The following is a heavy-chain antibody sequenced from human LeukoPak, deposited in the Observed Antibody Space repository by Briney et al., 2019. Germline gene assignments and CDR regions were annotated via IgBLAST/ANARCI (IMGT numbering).Heavy chain of an antibody. V-gene: IGHV3-21*01. CDR2: IDTSGTYI. CDR3: ARGRSITLLRGVAMSDGFDI. J-gene: IGHJ3*02. Sequence: GGSLRLSCAASGFTFSTYSMNWVRQAPGKGLEGVSFIDTSGTYIYYGESMKGRFTISRDNAKNSLYLQMNGLRAEDTAVYYCARGRSITLLRGVAMSDGFDIWGQGTMVAVSS. D-gene: IGHD3-10*01. CDR1: GFTFSTYS.